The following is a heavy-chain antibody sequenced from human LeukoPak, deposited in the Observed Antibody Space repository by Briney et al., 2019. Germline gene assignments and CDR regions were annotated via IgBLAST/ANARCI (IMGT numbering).Heavy chain of an antibody. CDR3: AREEYCSSTSCYFNRYAFDI. D-gene: IGHD2-2*01. J-gene: IGHJ3*02. Sequence: SETLSLTCTVSGGSISGYYWSWIRQPAGKGLEWIGRIYTSGSTNYNPSLKSRVTMSVDTSKNQFSLKLSSVTAADTAVYYCAREEYCSSTSCYFNRYAFDIWGQGTMVTVSS. CDR2: IYTSGST. V-gene: IGHV4-4*07. CDR1: GGSISGYY.